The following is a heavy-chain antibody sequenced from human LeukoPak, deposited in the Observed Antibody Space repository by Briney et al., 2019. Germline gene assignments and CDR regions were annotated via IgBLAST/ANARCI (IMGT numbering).Heavy chain of an antibody. CDR3: AKFQYDYVWGSLRGHFDY. CDR2: IGSSASPI. J-gene: IGHJ4*02. CDR1: GFTFSDYS. D-gene: IGHD3-16*01. V-gene: IGHV3-48*01. Sequence: TGGSLRLSCAASGFTFSDYSMNWVRQAPGKGLGWVSYIGSSASPIFYADSVKGRFTISRDGAKNSLYLQMNSLRAEDTAVYYCAKFQYDYVWGSLRGHFDYWGQGTLVTVSS.